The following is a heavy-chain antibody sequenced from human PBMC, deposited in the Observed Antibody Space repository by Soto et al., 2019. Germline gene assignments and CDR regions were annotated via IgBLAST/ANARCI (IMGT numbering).Heavy chain of an antibody. CDR1: GFTFRSYW. V-gene: IGHV3-74*01. CDR2: IKSDGSYT. Sequence: EVQLVESGGGLVQPGGSLRLSCAATGFTFRSYWMHWVRQAPGKGLEWVSRIKSDGSYTTYADSVKGRFTTSRDNAKNTLYLKMNSLRAEDTAVYYCTKSDWFDPWGQGTLVTVSS. CDR3: TKSDWFDP. J-gene: IGHJ5*02.